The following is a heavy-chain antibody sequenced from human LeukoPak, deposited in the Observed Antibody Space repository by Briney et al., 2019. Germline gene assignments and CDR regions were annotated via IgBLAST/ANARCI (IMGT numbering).Heavy chain of an antibody. V-gene: IGHV1-46*01. CDR1: GYTFTSYY. Sequence: GASVTVSCTASGYTFTSYYMHWVRQAPGQGLEWMGIINPSGGSTDYAQKFQDRLTMTRDTSTSTVHMQLSSLRSEDTAVYYCARGVPFLDFWGQGTLVTVSS. D-gene: IGHD3-3*01. CDR3: ARGVPFLDF. J-gene: IGHJ4*02. CDR2: INPSGGST.